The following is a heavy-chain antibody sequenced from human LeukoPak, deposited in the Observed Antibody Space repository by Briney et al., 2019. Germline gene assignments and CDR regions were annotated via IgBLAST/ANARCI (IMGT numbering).Heavy chain of an antibody. V-gene: IGHV1-46*01. CDR3: ARGPLYYYDSRMYYFDY. D-gene: IGHD3-22*01. CDR2: INPSGGST. CDR1: GYTFTSYY. J-gene: IGHJ4*02. Sequence: ASVKVSCKASGYTFTSYYMHWVRQAPGQGLEWMGIINPSGGSTSYAQKFQGRVTMTRDMSTSTAYMELRSLRSDDTAVYYCARGPLYYYDSRMYYFDYWGQGTLVTVSS.